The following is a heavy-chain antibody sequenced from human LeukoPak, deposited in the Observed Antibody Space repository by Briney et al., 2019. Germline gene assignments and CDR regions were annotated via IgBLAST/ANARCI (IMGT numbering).Heavy chain of an antibody. Sequence: GGSLRLSCAASGFTFRSYWMCWVRQAPGKGPEWVANINQGGSVQYYMDSVKGRFTISRDDAKNSLYVQMNSLRDEDTAVYYCARVEYSGWNLEYWGQGTLVTVSS. V-gene: IGHV3-7*01. J-gene: IGHJ4*02. CDR2: INQGGSVQ. CDR1: GFTFRSYW. D-gene: IGHD5-12*01. CDR3: ARVEYSGWNLEY.